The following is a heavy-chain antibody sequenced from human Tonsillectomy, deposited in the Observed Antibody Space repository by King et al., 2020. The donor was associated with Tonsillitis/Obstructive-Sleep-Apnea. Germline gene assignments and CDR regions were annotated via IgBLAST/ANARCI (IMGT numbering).Heavy chain of an antibody. CDR1: GYTFTNYA. J-gene: IGHJ6*03. V-gene: IGHV7-4-1*02. CDR2: INTNTGNP. D-gene: IGHD6-13*01. Sequence: QVQLVESGSELKKPGASVKVSCKASGYTFTNYALIWVRQAPGQGLEWMGWINTNTGNPSYARGFTGRFVFSLDTSVNTTYLQISSLKAEDTAVFYCARALYNSGWLRQYFYMDVWGKGTTVTVSS. CDR3: ARALYNSGWLRQYFYMDV.